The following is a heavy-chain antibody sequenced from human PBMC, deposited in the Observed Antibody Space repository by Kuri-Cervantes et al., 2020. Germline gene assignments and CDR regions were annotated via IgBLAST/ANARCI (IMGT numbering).Heavy chain of an antibody. CDR2: IYYSGST. V-gene: IGHV4-61*01. CDR3: ARAGGRYCSGGSCYWGRGFDP. CDR1: GGSVSSGSYY. Sequence: SETLSLTCTVSGGSVSSGSYYWSWIRQPPGKGLEWIGYIYYSGSTNYNPSLKSRVTISVDTSKNQFSLKLSSVTAADTAVYYCARAGGRYCSGGSCYWGRGFDPWGQGTLVTVSS. J-gene: IGHJ5*02. D-gene: IGHD2-15*01.